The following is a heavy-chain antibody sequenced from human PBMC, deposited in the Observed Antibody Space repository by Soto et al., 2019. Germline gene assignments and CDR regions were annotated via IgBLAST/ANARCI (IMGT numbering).Heavy chain of an antibody. J-gene: IGHJ4*02. CDR3: ARVPDSMGSFDY. CDR2: INHSGST. D-gene: IGHD3-22*01. CDR1: GGSFSGYY. V-gene: IGHV4-34*01. Sequence: SETLSLTCAVYGGSFSGYYLSWIRQPPGKGLEWIGEINHSGSTNYNPSLKSRVTISVDTSKNQFSLKLSSVTAADTAVYYCARVPDSMGSFDYWGQGTLVTVSS.